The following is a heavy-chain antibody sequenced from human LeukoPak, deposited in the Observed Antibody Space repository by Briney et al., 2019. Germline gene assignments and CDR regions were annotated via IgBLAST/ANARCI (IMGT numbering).Heavy chain of an antibody. CDR1: GLTFTSAW. CDR2: IKSKSVGETT. D-gene: IGHD5-12*01. Sequence: GGSLRLSCATSGLTFTSAWLTWVRQAPGKGLEWVGRIKSKSVGETTDYAAPVNGRFTISRDDSENTLYLQMNSLKTEDTAVYYCTTHSGNDLRSWGQGTLVTVSS. V-gene: IGHV3-15*01. CDR3: TTHSGNDLRS. J-gene: IGHJ5*02.